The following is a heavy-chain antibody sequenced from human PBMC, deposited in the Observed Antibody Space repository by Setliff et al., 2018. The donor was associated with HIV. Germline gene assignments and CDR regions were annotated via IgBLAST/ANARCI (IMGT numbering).Heavy chain of an antibody. CDR2: ISSSGTYI. Sequence: GASVKVSCVVSGFTFITSTMNWVRQAPGKGLEWVASISSSGTYIHYADSVKGRFSISRDNAQNSLSLQMSSLRPEDTAVYYCAAVFTGEPGRSLDYWGPGTQVTVSS. V-gene: IGHV3-21*06. D-gene: IGHD2-15*01. CDR1: GFTFITST. J-gene: IGHJ4*02. CDR3: AAVFTGEPGRSLDY.